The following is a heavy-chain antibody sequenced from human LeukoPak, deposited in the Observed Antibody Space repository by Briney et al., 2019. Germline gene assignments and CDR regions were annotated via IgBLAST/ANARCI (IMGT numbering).Heavy chain of an antibody. J-gene: IGHJ4*02. CDR3: ARGWLDTAMVQYYFDY. CDR1: GGTFSSYA. V-gene: IGHV1-69*13. CDR2: IIPIFGTA. D-gene: IGHD5-18*01. Sequence: ASVKVSCKASGGTFSSYAISWVRQAPGQGLEWMGGIIPIFGTANCAQKFQGRVTITADESTSTAYMELSSLRSEDTAVYYCARGWLDTAMVQYYFDYWGQGTLVTVSS.